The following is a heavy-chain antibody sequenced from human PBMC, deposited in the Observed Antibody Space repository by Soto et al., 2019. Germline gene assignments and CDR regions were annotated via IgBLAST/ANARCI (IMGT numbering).Heavy chain of an antibody. CDR1: GFTFSVYA. Sequence: GGSLRLSCAASGFTFSVYALHWVRQAQGRGQGWVAFISYDGSNKYYADSVKGRFTISRDNSKNTLYLQMNSLRAEDTALYYCARDRPYRTSRWLASSGPGTLVTVSS. D-gene: IGHD2-2*01. CDR2: ISYDGSNK. V-gene: IGHV3-30-3*01. J-gene: IGHJ5*01. CDR3: ARDRPYRTSRWLAS.